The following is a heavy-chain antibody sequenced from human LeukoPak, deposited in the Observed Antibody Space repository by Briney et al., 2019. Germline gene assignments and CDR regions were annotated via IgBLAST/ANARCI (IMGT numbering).Heavy chain of an antibody. CDR2: ISYDGSNK. CDR3: AKADLYGGNSLNAFDI. V-gene: IGHV3-30*18. CDR1: GFTFSNYG. D-gene: IGHD4-23*01. J-gene: IGHJ3*02. Sequence: GGSLRLSCAASGFTFSNYGMHWVRQAPGKGLEWVAVISYDGSNKYYADSVKGRFTISRDNSKNTLYLQMNSLRAEDTAVYYCAKADLYGGNSLNAFDIWGQGTMVTVSS.